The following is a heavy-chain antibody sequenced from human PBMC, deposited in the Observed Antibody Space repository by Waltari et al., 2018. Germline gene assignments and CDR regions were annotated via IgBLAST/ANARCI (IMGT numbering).Heavy chain of an antibody. V-gene: IGHV4-38-2*02. CDR2: IYHSGST. D-gene: IGHD6-19*01. CDR3: ARDRVAAPNDY. J-gene: IGHJ4*02. Sequence: GWIRQPPGKGLEWIGSIYHSGSTYYNPSLKSRVTISVDTSKNQFSLKLSSVTAADTAVYYCARDRVAAPNDYWGQGTLVTVSS.